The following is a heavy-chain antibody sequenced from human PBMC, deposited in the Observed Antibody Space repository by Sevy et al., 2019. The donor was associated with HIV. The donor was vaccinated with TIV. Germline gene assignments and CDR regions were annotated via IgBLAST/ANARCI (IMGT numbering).Heavy chain of an antibody. Sequence: ASVKVSCKASGYTFTAYYIHWLRQAPGQGLEWMGRIHPKSGATNYAQKFQGRVTMTRDTSISTSFMELTSLRSDDTAVYYCAREDSDDTSAYYYFYYGMDVGGQGTTVTAS. CDR3: AREDSDDTSAYYYFYYGMDV. V-gene: IGHV1-2*06. CDR1: GYTFTAYY. D-gene: IGHD3-22*01. CDR2: IHPKSGAT. J-gene: IGHJ6*02.